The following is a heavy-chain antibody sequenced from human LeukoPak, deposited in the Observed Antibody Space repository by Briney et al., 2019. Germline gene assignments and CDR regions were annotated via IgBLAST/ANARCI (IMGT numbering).Heavy chain of an antibody. D-gene: IGHD3-10*01. J-gene: IGHJ5*02. Sequence: ASVKVTCKASGYTFTSYGISWVRQAPGQGLEWMGWISAYNGNTNYAQKLQGRVTMTTDTSTSTAYMELRSLRSDDTAVYYCARSWGSGSPTGPNWFDPWGQGTLVTVSS. CDR1: GYTFTSYG. CDR3: ARSWGSGSPTGPNWFDP. CDR2: ISAYNGNT. V-gene: IGHV1-18*01.